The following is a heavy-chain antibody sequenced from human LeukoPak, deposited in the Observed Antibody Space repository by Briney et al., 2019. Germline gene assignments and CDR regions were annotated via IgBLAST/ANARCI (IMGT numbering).Heavy chain of an antibody. Sequence: SETLSLTCTVSGGSITNYYWSWIRQPPGKGLEWIGFSYYNGNTNYNPSLKSRVTISVDTSKNQFSLKLSSVTAADTAVYYCASMTMVRGAWGQGTLVTVSS. D-gene: IGHD3-10*01. J-gene: IGHJ4*02. CDR1: GGSITNYY. V-gene: IGHV4-59*12. CDR3: ASMTMVRGA. CDR2: SYYNGNT.